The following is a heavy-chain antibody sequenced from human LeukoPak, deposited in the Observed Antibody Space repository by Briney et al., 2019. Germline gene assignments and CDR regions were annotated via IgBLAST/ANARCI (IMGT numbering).Heavy chain of an antibody. CDR1: GGTFSSYA. CDR2: FDPEDGET. Sequence: ASVKVSCKASGGTFSSYAISWVRQAPGKGLEWMGGFDPEDGETIYAQKFQGRVTMTEDTSTDTAYMELSSLRSEDTAVYYCATADIRVPPYYYYGMDVWGQGTTVTVSS. D-gene: IGHD5-12*01. J-gene: IGHJ6*02. CDR3: ATADIRVPPYYYYGMDV. V-gene: IGHV1-24*01.